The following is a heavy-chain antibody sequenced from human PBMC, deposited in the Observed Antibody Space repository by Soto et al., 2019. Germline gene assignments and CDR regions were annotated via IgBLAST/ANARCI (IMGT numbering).Heavy chain of an antibody. CDR2: IYSGDSDT. D-gene: IGHD1-26*01. J-gene: IGHJ3*02. V-gene: IGHV5-51*01. CDR1: GYSFTTYW. CDR3: ARRGSYQTLDI. Sequence: GESLKISCKGFGYSFTTYWIGWVRQMPGKGLEWMGIIYSGDSDTTYSPSFQGQVTISADKSISTAYLQCSSLKASDTATYFCARRGSYQTLDIWGQGKMVTGSS.